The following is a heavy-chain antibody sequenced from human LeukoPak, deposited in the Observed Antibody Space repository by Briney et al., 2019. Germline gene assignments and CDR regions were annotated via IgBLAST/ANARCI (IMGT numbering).Heavy chain of an antibody. CDR3: ARVPLEYDREDY. D-gene: IGHD3-22*01. J-gene: IGHJ4*02. Sequence: GGSLRLSCAASGFTFSDYYMSWLRQAPGKGLEWVSYISSSGSTIYYADSVKGRFTISRDNAKNSLYLQMNSLRAEDMAVYYCARVPLEYDREDYWGQGTLVTVSS. CDR1: GFTFSDYY. V-gene: IGHV3-11*04. CDR2: ISSSGSTI.